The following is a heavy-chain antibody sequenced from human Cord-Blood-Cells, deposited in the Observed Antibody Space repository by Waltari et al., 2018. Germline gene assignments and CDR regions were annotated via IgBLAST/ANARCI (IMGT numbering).Heavy chain of an antibody. D-gene: IGHD2-2*03. CDR3: ARHMDIVVVPAAIYAFDI. Sequence: QLQLQESGPGLVKPSETLSLTCTVSGGSISSSSYYWGWIRQPPGKGLEWIGSIYYSGSTYYNPALKSRVTISVDTSKNQFSLKLSSVTAADTAVYYCARHMDIVVVPAAIYAFDIWGQGTMVTVSS. J-gene: IGHJ3*02. CDR2: IYYSGST. CDR1: GGSISSSSYY. V-gene: IGHV4-39*01.